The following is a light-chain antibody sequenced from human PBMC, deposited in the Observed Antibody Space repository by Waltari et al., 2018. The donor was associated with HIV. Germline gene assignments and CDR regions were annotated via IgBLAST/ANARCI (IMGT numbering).Light chain of an antibody. CDR2: GAA. Sequence: DIVMTQSPAILSVSPGERVTLSCRASQGVGSNLAWYPQKVGQAPRLLIYGAATRAAEIPVRFSGSGSGTDFTLTIDSLQSEDFATYYCQQYNIRPRGNTFGQGTKLQIK. CDR3: QQYNIRPRGNT. J-gene: IGKJ2*01. CDR1: QGVGSN. V-gene: IGKV3-15*01.